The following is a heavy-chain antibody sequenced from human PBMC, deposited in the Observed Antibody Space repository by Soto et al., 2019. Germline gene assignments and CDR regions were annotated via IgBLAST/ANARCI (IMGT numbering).Heavy chain of an antibody. CDR1: GYTFSYYN. V-gene: IGHV1-3*01. CDR2: IHADNGNA. J-gene: IGHJ2*01. CDR3: ARDLDYWYFDL. Sequence: QVQIVQSGAEVKKPGASVKLSCKGSGYTFSYYNVHCVRQAPGQRLEWMGWIHADNGNAKYSQKFQGRVTITRDPSGNTAYMELSNLRSEDTAVYYCARDLDYWYFDLWGRGTLVTVSS. D-gene: IGHD1-1*01.